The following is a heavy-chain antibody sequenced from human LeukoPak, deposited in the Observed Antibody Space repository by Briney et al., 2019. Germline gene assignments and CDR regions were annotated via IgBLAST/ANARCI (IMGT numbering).Heavy chain of an antibody. CDR2: ISGSGGTT. CDR3: AKVFAYDSSGDDAFDF. J-gene: IGHJ3*01. Sequence: GGSLRLSCAASGFTFSNYAMSWVRQAPGKGLEWVSVISGSGGTTYYPDSVKGRFTISRDNSKSTLYLQMNSLRAGDTAVYYCAKVFAYDSSGDDAFDFWGQGTLVTVSS. V-gene: IGHV3-23*01. D-gene: IGHD3-22*01. CDR1: GFTFSNYA.